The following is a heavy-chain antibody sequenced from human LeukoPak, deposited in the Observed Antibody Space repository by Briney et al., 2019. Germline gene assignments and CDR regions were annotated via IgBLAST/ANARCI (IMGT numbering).Heavy chain of an antibody. Sequence: PGGSLKLSCAASGFTFSSYEMNWVRQAPGKGLEWVSYISSSGSTIYYADSVKGRFTISRDNAKNSLYLQMNSLRAEDTAVYYCARGVYGSGSYSLDYWGQGTLVTVSS. V-gene: IGHV3-48*03. J-gene: IGHJ4*02. D-gene: IGHD3-10*01. CDR3: ARGVYGSGSYSLDY. CDR2: ISSSGSTI. CDR1: GFTFSSYE.